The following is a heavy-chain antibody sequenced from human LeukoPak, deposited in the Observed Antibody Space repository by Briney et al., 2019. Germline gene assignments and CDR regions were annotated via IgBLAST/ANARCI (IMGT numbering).Heavy chain of an antibody. Sequence: NPSETLSLTCTVSSGSISTYYWSWIRQPPGKGLEWIGYIYYSGSTKYNPSLKSRVTLSIDTSKNQFSLKLSSVTAADTAVYYCARQIRGYSGYGAPYYYYYMDVWGKGTTVTISS. D-gene: IGHD5-12*01. J-gene: IGHJ6*03. CDR1: SGSISTYY. V-gene: IGHV4-59*01. CDR2: IYYSGST. CDR3: ARQIRGYSGYGAPYYYYYMDV.